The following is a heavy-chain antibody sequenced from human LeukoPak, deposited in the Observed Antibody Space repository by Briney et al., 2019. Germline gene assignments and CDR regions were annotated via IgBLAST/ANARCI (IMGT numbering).Heavy chain of an antibody. J-gene: IGHJ4*02. CDR1: GFAFSIYA. D-gene: IGHD2-2*01. Sequence: GGSLRLSCAASGFAFSIYAMNWVRQAPGKGLEGVSYISSSGSTIYYADSVKGRFTISRDNAKNSLYLQMNSLRAEDTAVYYCARTYQLLSPLSDYFDYWGQGTLVTVSS. CDR2: ISSSGSTI. V-gene: IGHV3-48*03. CDR3: ARTYQLLSPLSDYFDY.